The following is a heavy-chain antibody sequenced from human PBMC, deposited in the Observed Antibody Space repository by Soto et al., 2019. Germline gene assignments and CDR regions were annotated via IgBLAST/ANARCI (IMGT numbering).Heavy chain of an antibody. CDR2: IYWDDDR. CDR1: GFSLSTGGMA. Sequence: QITLKESGPPLVKPTQTLTLTCTFSGFSLSTGGMAVGWIRQPPGKALEWLALIYWDDDRRYRPSLRSRLTVTEDASKIQVVLTMSIMDPVDTATFYCVHSRCGGDVFLSYSSRFFYGVDVWGQGTTVTVFS. V-gene: IGHV2-5*02. CDR3: VHSRCGGDVFLSYSSRFFYGVDV. J-gene: IGHJ6*02. D-gene: IGHD2-21*02.